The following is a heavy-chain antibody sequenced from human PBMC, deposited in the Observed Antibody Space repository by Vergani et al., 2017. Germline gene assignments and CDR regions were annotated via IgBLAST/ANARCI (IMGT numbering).Heavy chain of an antibody. CDR3: AKSHHYCSGKNCYSDFDY. D-gene: IGHD2-15*01. CDR2: ISGDAANT. V-gene: IGHV3-23*04. Sequence: EVQLVESGGGLVKPGGSLRLSCAASGFTFSSYSMNWVRQAPGKGLEWVSAISGDAANTFYADSVGGRFTISRDNSKYTLYLQMNGLRADDTAIYYCAKSHHYCSGKNCYSDFDYWGQGALVTVSS. J-gene: IGHJ4*02. CDR1: GFTFSSYS.